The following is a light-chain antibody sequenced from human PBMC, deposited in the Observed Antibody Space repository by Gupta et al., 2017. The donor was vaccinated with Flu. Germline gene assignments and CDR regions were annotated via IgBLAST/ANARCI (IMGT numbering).Light chain of an antibody. Sequence: PGTLSLSPGERASILCRASQGVSSSYVAWYQKKPGEAPRLLNYGTSNRATGIPDMFSGSGSGTDFTLTISRLEPEDVAVYYCQQYGNSLAFGGGTKVEIK. V-gene: IGKV3-20*01. CDR3: QQYGNSLA. CDR2: GTS. CDR1: QGVSSSY. J-gene: IGKJ4*01.